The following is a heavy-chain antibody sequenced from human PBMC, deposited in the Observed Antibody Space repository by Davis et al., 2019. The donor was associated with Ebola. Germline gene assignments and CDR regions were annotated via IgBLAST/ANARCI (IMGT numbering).Heavy chain of an antibody. J-gene: IGHJ3*02. Sequence: MPGGSLRLSCSVSGYSISSDYYWGWIRQPPGKGLEWIGSIHHSGNTYYNPSLKSRVTISVDTSKNQFSLKLSSVTAADTAVYYCAREGSPYAFDIWGQGTMVTVSS. CDR1: GYSISSDYY. CDR2: IHHSGNT. V-gene: IGHV4-38-2*02. CDR3: AREGSPYAFDI.